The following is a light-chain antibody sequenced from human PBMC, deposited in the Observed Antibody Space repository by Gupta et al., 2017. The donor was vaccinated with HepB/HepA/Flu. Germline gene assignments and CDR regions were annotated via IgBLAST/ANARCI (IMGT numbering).Light chain of an antibody. V-gene: IGKV1-39*01. CDR2: AAS. CDR3: QQSSRTPGT. CDR1: QNINRY. J-gene: IGKJ2*01. Sequence: DIQMTQSPSSRSASVGDRVTITCRASQNINRYLNWYQQKPGKAPKLLIYAASSLQSGVPSRFSGSGSGTDFTLTISSLQPEDFATYYCQQSSRTPGTFGQGTKLEIK.